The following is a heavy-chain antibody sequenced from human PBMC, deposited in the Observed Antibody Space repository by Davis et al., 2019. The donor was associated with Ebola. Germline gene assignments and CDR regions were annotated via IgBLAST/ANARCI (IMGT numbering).Heavy chain of an antibody. CDR3: ARDQSSTVMDY. Sequence: AASVKVSCKASGYTFTSYYMHWVRQAPGQGLEWMGIINPSGGSTSYAQKFQGRVTMTRDTSTSTVYMELSSLRSVDTAVYYCARDQSSTVMDYWGQGTLVTVSS. CDR1: GYTFTSYY. D-gene: IGHD4-11*01. J-gene: IGHJ4*02. V-gene: IGHV1-46*01. CDR2: INPSGGST.